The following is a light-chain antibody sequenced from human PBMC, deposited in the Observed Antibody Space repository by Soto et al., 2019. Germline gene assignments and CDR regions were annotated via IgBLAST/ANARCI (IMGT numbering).Light chain of an antibody. V-gene: IGKV3D-15*01. Sequence: EIVLTQSPGTLSLSPGERATLSCRASQNVRTNYLAWYRQKPGQAPWLLIYGASTRATGIPARFSGSGSGTEFILTISSLQSEDFAVYYCQQYNNWWTFGQGTKVDI. CDR1: QNVRTN. CDR2: GAS. CDR3: QQYNNWWT. J-gene: IGKJ1*01.